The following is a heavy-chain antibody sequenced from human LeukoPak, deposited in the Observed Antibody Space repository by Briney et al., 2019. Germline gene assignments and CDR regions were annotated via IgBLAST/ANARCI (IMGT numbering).Heavy chain of an antibody. CDR2: ISVSGGTT. Sequence: PGGSLRLSCAASGFTFSSYAMSWVRQAPGKGLEWVSTISVSGGTTYYADSVKGRFTISRDNSRNTLYLQMNGLRAEDTAVYYCARAQGWYFDYWGQGTLVTVSS. J-gene: IGHJ4*02. CDR3: ARAQGWYFDY. V-gene: IGHV3-23*01. D-gene: IGHD6-19*01. CDR1: GFTFSSYA.